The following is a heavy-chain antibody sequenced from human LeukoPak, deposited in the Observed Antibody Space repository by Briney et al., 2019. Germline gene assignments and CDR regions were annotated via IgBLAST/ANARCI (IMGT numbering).Heavy chain of an antibody. J-gene: IGHJ1*01. CDR2: ITWNGGST. V-gene: IGHV3-20*04. Sequence: GGSLRLSCAASGFTFDDYGMIWVRQAPGKGLEWVSGITWNGGSTAYADSVKGRFTISRDNAKKSLYLQMNSLRAEDTAFYYCARDYIAVSARGTEYFQHWGQGTLVTVSS. CDR3: ARDYIAVSARGTEYFQH. D-gene: IGHD6-19*01. CDR1: GFTFDDYG.